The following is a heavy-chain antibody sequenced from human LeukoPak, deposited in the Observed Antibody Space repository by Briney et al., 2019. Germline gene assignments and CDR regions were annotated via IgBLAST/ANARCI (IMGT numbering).Heavy chain of an antibody. D-gene: IGHD3-10*01. CDR1: GGSISSGGYY. J-gene: IGHJ4*02. CDR2: IYYSGST. CDR3: ASGRRELTYGPDY. V-gene: IGHV4-31*03. Sequence: PSETLSLTCTVSGGSISSGGYYWSWIRQHPGKGLEWIGYIYYSGSTYYNPSLASRVTISLDSSANQFSLTLSSVTAADTAVYYCASGRRELTYGPDYWGQGTLVTVSS.